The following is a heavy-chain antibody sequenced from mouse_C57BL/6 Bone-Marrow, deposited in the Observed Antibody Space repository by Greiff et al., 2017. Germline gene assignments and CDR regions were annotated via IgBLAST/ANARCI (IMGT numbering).Heavy chain of an antibody. CDR2: FYPGSGSI. CDR3: ARHEDRDLPSYFDV. Sequence: QVQLKESGAELVKPGASVTLSCKASGYTFTEYTIHWVKQRSGQGLEWIGWFYPGSGSIKYNEKLQDKATLTADKSSSTVYMELSRLTSEDSAVYFCARHEDRDLPSYFDVWGTGTTVTVSS. J-gene: IGHJ1*03. V-gene: IGHV1-62-2*01. CDR1: GYTFTEYT. D-gene: IGHD2-1*01.